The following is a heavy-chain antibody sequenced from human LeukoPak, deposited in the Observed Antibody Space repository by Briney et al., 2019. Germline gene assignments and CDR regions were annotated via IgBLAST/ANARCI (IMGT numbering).Heavy chain of an antibody. V-gene: IGHV4-59*08. CDR1: GGSISSYY. CDR3: ARAPIVATPDY. Sequence: PSETLSLTCTVSGGSISSYYWSWIRQPPGKGLEWIGYIYYSGSTNYNPSLKSRVTISVDTSKNQFSLKLSSVTAADTAVYYCARAPIVATPDYWGQGTLVTVSS. J-gene: IGHJ4*02. CDR2: IYYSGST. D-gene: IGHD5-12*01.